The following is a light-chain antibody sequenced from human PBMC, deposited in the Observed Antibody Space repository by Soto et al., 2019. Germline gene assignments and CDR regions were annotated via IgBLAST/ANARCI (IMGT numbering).Light chain of an antibody. Sequence: ELVLTQSPVTISLSPVEIAILSCRSRQSVSSSYVAWYQQKPGQAPRLLIYDASDRATCIPDRFSGSGSGTNFTLSIRGLQSADFAVYYCQQYNDWPLYTCGQGPKGDIK. CDR2: DAS. CDR1: QSVSSSY. V-gene: IGKV3D-20*02. J-gene: IGKJ2*01. CDR3: QQYNDWPLYT.